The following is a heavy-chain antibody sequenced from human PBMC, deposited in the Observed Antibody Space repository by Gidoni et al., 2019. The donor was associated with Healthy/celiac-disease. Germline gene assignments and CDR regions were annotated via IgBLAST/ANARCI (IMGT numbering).Heavy chain of an antibody. J-gene: IGHJ4*02. D-gene: IGHD5-12*01. CDR1: GFPSRSYG. CDR3: AKTRKMATITLGVYFDY. CDR2: IAYDGSNK. V-gene: IGHV3-30*18. Sequence: QVHLVESGGGGVQPVSSPRLSCEASGFPSRSYGMHWVRQAPGKGLEGVEVIAYDGSNKYYADSVKGRFTISRDNSKNTLYLQMNSLRAEDTAVYYCAKTRKMATITLGVYFDYWGQGTLVTVSS.